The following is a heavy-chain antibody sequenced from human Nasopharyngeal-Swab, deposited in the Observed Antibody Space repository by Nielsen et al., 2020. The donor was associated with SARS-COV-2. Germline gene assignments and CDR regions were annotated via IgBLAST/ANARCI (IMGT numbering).Heavy chain of an antibody. V-gene: IGHV3-21*01. CDR3: ATAFGVTMISPCNY. D-gene: IGHD3-22*01. CDR2: ISSSSSYI. Sequence: GGSLRLSCAASGFTFSSYSMNWVRQAPEKGLEWVSSISSSSSYIYYADSVKGRFTISRDNAKNSLYLQMNSLRAEDTAVYYCATAFGVTMISPCNYWGQGTLVTVSS. CDR1: GFTFSSYS. J-gene: IGHJ4*02.